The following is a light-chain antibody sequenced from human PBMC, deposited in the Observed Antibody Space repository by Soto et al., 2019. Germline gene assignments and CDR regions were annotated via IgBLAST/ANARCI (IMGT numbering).Light chain of an antibody. CDR1: QSVLYSSNNKNY. V-gene: IGKV4-1*01. J-gene: IGKJ5*01. CDR3: QQYYSSHT. Sequence: DIVMTQSPDSLAVSLGESATINCKSSQSVLYSSNNKNYLAWYQQKPGQSPKLLIYWASARESGVPDRFSGSGSGTDFTLTISSLQAEDVAVYYCQQYYSSHTFGQGTRLEIK. CDR2: WAS.